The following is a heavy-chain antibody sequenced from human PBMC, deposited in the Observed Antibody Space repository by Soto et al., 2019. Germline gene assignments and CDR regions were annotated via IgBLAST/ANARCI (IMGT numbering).Heavy chain of an antibody. Sequence: GESLKISCEGSGYSFTKDWIGWVRQMPGKGLEWMGMIYPGDSDARYSPSFQGQVIISADKSINTAYLQWSSLQASDTAIYYCARTYSGTYPPPYYFDYWGQGTLVTVSS. D-gene: IGHD1-26*01. J-gene: IGHJ4*02. V-gene: IGHV5-51*01. CDR3: ARTYSGTYPPPYYFDY. CDR2: IYPGDSDA. CDR1: GYSFTKDW.